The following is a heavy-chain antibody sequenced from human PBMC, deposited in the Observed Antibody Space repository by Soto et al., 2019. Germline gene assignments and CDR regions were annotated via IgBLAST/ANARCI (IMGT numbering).Heavy chain of an antibody. CDR1: GYSVTSYY. Sequence: ASVKVSCKASGYSVTSYYMHWVRQAPGQGLEWMGIINPNSGSTTYAQKFQGRVTMTRDTSTSTVYMELTSLTSGDTAVYYCARAGIAYCSSTTCYLYYYVIDVWGQ. CDR3: ARAGIAYCSSTTCYLYYYVIDV. CDR2: INPNSGST. J-gene: IGHJ6*02. D-gene: IGHD2-2*01. V-gene: IGHV1-46*01.